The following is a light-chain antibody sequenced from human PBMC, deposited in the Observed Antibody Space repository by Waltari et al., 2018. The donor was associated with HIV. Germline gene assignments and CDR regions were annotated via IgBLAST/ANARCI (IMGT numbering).Light chain of an antibody. CDR2: KAS. Sequence: DIQMTQSPSTLSASVGDRVTITCRASQSISSWLAWYQQKPGKAPKVLIYKASSLESGVPSRFSGSGSGTEFTLTISSLQPDDFATYYCQQYYSYSWDPFGQGTKV. CDR1: QSISSW. V-gene: IGKV1-5*03. CDR3: QQYYSYSWDP. J-gene: IGKJ1*01.